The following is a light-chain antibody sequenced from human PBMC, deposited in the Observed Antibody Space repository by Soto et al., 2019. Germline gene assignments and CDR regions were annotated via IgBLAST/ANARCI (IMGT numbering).Light chain of an antibody. CDR1: QSIGDT. Sequence: EIVMTQSPATLSVSPGGRATLSCRASQSIGDTLAWYQQKPGQAPRLLIYGASSRVTGFPARFSGSGSGTEFTLTISSLQSEDFAVYYCQQYGRTFGQGTKVDIK. CDR3: QQYGRT. CDR2: GAS. J-gene: IGKJ1*01. V-gene: IGKV3-15*01.